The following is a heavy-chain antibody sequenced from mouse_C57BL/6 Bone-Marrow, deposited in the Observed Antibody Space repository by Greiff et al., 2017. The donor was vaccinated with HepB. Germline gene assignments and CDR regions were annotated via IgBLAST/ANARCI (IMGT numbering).Heavy chain of an antibody. V-gene: IGHV1-4*01. CDR3: ARYLCFGY. Sequence: QVHVKQSGAELARPGASVKMSCKASGYTFTSYTMHWVKQRPGQGLEWIGYINPSSGYTKYNQKFKDKATLTADKSSSTAYMQLSSLTSEDSAVYYCARYLCFGYWGQGTTLTVSS. D-gene: IGHD5-1*01. CDR1: GYTFTSYT. J-gene: IGHJ2*01. CDR2: INPSSGYT.